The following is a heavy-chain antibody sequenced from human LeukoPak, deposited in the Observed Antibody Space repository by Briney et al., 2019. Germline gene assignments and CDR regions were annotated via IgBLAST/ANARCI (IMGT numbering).Heavy chain of an antibody. J-gene: IGHJ5*02. D-gene: IGHD4-17*01. CDR2: IHTSGDT. V-gene: IGHV3-23*05. CDR3: IVFGDSNH. CDR1: GFTFSSYA. Sequence: GASLRLSCVASGFTFSSYAINWVRQAPGKGLEWVSAIHTSGDTCYADSVKGRFTLSRDTSKNTLYLQINSLRVEDTAVYYCIVFGDSNHWGQGTLVTVSS.